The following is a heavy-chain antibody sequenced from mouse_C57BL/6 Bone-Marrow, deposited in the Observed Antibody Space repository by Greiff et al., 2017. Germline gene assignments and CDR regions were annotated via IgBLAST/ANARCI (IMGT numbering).Heavy chain of an antibody. CDR1: GFNIKDDY. Sequence: VQLQQSGAELVRPGASVKLSCTASGFNIKDDYMHWVKQRPEQGLEWIGWIDPENGDTEYASKFKGKSTITADTSSNTAYLQLSSLTSEDTAVYYCTAYGSSYEAMDYWGQGTSVTVSS. J-gene: IGHJ4*01. CDR2: IDPENGDT. D-gene: IGHD1-1*01. CDR3: TAYGSSYEAMDY. V-gene: IGHV14-4*01.